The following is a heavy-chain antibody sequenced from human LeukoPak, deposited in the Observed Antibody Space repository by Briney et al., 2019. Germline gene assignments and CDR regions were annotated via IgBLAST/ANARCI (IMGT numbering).Heavy chain of an antibody. D-gene: IGHD3-22*01. CDR2: IYYSGST. CDR3: ARARYYYDSSGYQKNYYFDY. V-gene: IGHV4-39*07. CDR1: GGSISSSSYY. J-gene: IGHJ4*02. Sequence: SETLSLTCTVSGGSISSSSYYWGWIRQPPGKGLEWIGSIYYSGSTYYNPSLKSRVTISVDTSKNQFSLKLSSVTAADTAVYYCARARYYYDSSGYQKNYYFDYWGQGTLVTVSS.